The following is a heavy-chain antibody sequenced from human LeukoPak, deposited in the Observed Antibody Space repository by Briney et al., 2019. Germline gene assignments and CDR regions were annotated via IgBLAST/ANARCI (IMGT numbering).Heavy chain of an antibody. J-gene: IGHJ4*02. D-gene: IGHD2-15*01. Sequence: SETLSLTCTVSGGSISSSSYYWGWIRQPPGKGLEWIGSIYYSGSTDYNPSLKSRVTISVDTSKNQFSLKLSSVTAADTAIYYCARSYCSGGSCWVYFDYWGQGTLVTVSS. V-gene: IGHV4-39*07. CDR1: GGSISSSSYY. CDR3: ARSYCSGGSCWVYFDY. CDR2: IYYSGST.